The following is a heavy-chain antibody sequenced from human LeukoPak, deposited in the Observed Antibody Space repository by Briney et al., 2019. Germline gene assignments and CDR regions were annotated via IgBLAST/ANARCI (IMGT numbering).Heavy chain of an antibody. Sequence: SETLSLTCAVYGGSFSGYYWSGIRQPPGKGLEWIGEINHSGSTNYNPSLKSRVTISVDTSKNQFSLKLSSVTAADTAVYYCATTLANWNYMPFLDPWGQGILVTVSS. J-gene: IGHJ5*02. CDR2: INHSGST. V-gene: IGHV4-34*01. CDR3: ATTLANWNYMPFLDP. CDR1: GGSFSGYY. D-gene: IGHD1-7*01.